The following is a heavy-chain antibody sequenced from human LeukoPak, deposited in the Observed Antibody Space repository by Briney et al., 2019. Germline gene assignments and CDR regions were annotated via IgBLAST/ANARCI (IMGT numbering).Heavy chain of an antibody. CDR2: INPSGGST. Sequence: GASVKVSCKASGYIFTSYNIYWVRQAPGQGLEWMGIINPSGGSTNYAQKFQGRVTMTRDTSTSTVYMELSSLRSEDTAVYYCARGSGVPEVHYYYYYYMDVWGKGTTVTISS. D-gene: IGHD1-1*01. J-gene: IGHJ6*03. CDR1: GYIFTSYN. V-gene: IGHV1-46*01. CDR3: ARGSGVPEVHYYYYYYMDV.